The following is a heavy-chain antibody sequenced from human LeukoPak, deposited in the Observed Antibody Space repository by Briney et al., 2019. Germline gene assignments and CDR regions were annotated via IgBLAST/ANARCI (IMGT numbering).Heavy chain of an antibody. J-gene: IGHJ4*02. CDR3: AKWEVESSGWYYFDY. D-gene: IGHD6-19*01. V-gene: IGHV3-23*01. CDR2: ISGSGGST. CDR1: GFTFSSYA. Sequence: GGSLRLSCAASGFTFSSYAMSWVRQAPGKGLEWVSAISGSGGSTYYADSVKGRFTISRDNSKNTLYLQTNSLRAEDTAVYYCAKWEVESSGWYYFDYWGQGTLVTVSS.